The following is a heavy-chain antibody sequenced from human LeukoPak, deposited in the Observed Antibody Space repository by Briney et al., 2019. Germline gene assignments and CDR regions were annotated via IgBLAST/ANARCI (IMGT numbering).Heavy chain of an antibody. CDR3: ARDVGWLGIKPYYLYY. Sequence: ASVKVSCKSSNYTFTTYRISWVCQDPGQGLEWMGLKSAYNGNTKYANTHQDRVTMTTDNSTRTAYKELRSLRSHDTAVYYCARDVGWLGIKPYYLYYWGQGTLVTVSS. CDR1: NYTFTTYR. CDR2: KSAYNGNT. J-gene: IGHJ4*02. D-gene: IGHD6-19*01. V-gene: IGHV1-18*01.